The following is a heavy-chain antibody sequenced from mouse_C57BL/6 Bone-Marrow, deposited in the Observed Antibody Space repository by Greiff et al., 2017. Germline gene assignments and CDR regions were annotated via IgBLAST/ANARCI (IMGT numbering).Heavy chain of an antibody. CDR1: GYTFTSYW. CDR2: IDPSDSYT. CDR3: ERDGYGSSSFDV. Sequence: QVQLQQPGAELVKPGASVKLSCKASGYTFTSYWMQWVKQRPGQGLEWIGEIDPSDSYTNYNQKFKGKAKLTVDTSSSTAYMQLSSLTSEDSAVYSCERDGYGSSSFDVWGTGTTVTVSS. V-gene: IGHV1-50*01. D-gene: IGHD1-1*01. J-gene: IGHJ1*03.